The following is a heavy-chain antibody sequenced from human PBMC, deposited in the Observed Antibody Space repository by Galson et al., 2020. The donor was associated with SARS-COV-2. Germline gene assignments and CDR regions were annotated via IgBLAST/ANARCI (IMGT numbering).Heavy chain of an antibody. D-gene: IGHD1-26*01. CDR1: GFTFSLYA. J-gene: IGHJ4*02. Sequence: GGSLRLSCVASGFTFSLYAMHCVRQAPGKALGWVAVVSYDGYNTYYADSVKGRFIVSRDNSKNTLNLQVNSLRPEDTALYYCAKSYSWRFKSDFDYWGQGTLVTVSS. CDR3: AKSYSWRFKSDFDY. V-gene: IGHV3-30*04. CDR2: VSYDGYNT.